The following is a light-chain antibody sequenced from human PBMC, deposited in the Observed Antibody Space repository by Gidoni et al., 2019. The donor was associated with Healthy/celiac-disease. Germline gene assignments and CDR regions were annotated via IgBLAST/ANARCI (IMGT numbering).Light chain of an antibody. CDR3: QQRSNWPYT. J-gene: IGKJ2*01. Sequence: EIVLTQSPATLSLSPGERATLSCRASQSVSSYLAWYQQKTVQAPRLLIYDASNRATGIPARFSGSGSGTDFTLTISSLEPEDFAVYYCQQRSNWPYTFGQGTKLEIK. CDR2: DAS. V-gene: IGKV3-11*01. CDR1: QSVSSY.